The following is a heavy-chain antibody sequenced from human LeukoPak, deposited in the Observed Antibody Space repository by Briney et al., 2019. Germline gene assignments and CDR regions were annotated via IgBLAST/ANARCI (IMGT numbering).Heavy chain of an antibody. CDR3: ARVRLGELGGAFDI. D-gene: IGHD1-26*01. CDR2: IYYSGST. CDR1: GGSISSYY. V-gene: IGHV4-59*01. Sequence: SETLSLTCTVSGGSISSYYWSWIRQPPGKGLEWIGYIYYSGSTNYHPSLKSRVTISVDTSKNQFSLKLSSVTAADTAVYYCARVRLGELGGAFDIWGQGTMVTVSS. J-gene: IGHJ3*02.